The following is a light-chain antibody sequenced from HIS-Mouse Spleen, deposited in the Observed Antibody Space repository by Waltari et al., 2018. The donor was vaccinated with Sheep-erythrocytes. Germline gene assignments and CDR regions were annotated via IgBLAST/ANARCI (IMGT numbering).Light chain of an antibody. Sequence: QSALTQPPSASRSPGQSVTISCTGTSSDVGGYNYVSWYQQHPGKDPQLMIYEVSKRPSGVPDRFSGSKSGNTASLTVSGLQAEDEADYYCSSYAGSNNLVFGGGTKLTVL. CDR1: SSDVGGYNY. CDR2: EVS. CDR3: SSYAGSNNLV. J-gene: IGLJ2*01. V-gene: IGLV2-8*02.